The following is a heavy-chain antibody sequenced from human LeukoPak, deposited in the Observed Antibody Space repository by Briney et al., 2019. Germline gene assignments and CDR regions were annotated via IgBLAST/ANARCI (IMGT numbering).Heavy chain of an antibody. V-gene: IGHV4-34*01. CDR2: INHSGST. Sequence: GSLRLSCAASGLTFSSYAMNWVRQPPGKGLEWIGEINHSGSTNYNLSLKSRVTISVDTSKNQFSLKLSSVTAADTAVYYCARLSPRLYSSAHYYYMDVWGKGTTVTISS. CDR1: GLTFSSYA. CDR3: ARLSPRLYSSAHYYYMDV. J-gene: IGHJ6*03. D-gene: IGHD5-18*01.